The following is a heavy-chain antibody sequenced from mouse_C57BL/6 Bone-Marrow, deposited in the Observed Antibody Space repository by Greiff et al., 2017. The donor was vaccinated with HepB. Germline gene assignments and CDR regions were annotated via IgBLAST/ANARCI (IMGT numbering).Heavy chain of an antibody. J-gene: IGHJ2*01. D-gene: IGHD4-1*01. CDR1: GYTFTSYT. Sequence: QVHVKQSGAELARPGASVKMSCKASGYTFTSYTMHWVKQRPGQGLEWIGYINPSSGYTKYNQKFKDKATLTADKSSSTAYMQLSSLTSEDSAVYYCARWEGSHYFDYWGQGTTLTVSS. CDR3: ARWEGSHYFDY. V-gene: IGHV1-4*01. CDR2: INPSSGYT.